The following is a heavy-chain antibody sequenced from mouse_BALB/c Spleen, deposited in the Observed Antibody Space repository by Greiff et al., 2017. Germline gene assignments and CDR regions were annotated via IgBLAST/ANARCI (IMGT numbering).Heavy chain of an antibody. CDR1: GFSLTSYG. J-gene: IGHJ3*01. CDR3: ARDGYYGSSYWFAY. D-gene: IGHD1-1*01. CDR2: IWAGGST. Sequence: VMLVESGPGLVAPSQSLSITCTVSGFSLTSYGVHWVRQPPGKGLEWLGVIWAGGSTNYNSALMSRLSICKDNSKSQVFLKMNSLQTDDTAMYYCARDGYYGSSYWFAYWGQGTLVTVSA. V-gene: IGHV2-9*02.